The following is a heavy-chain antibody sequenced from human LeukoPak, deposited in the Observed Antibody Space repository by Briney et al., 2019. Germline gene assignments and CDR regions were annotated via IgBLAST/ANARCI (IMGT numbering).Heavy chain of an antibody. CDR2: IRSKANSYAT. CDR1: GFTFSGSA. CDR3: TRECDFWSGYRYYYYYYYMDV. D-gene: IGHD3-3*01. Sequence: PGGSLRLSCAASGFTFSGSAMHWVRQASGKGLEWVGRIRSKANSYATAYAASVKGRFTISRDDSKNTAYLQMNSLKTEDTAVYYCTRECDFWSGYRYYYYYYYMDVWGKGTTVTVSS. V-gene: IGHV3-73*01. J-gene: IGHJ6*03.